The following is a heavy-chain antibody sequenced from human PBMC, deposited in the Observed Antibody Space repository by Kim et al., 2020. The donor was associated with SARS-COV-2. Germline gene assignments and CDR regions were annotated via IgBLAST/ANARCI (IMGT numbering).Heavy chain of an antibody. Sequence: GESLKISCKGSGYSFTSYWIGWVRQMPGKGLEWMGIIYPGDSDTRYSPSFQGQVTISADKSISTAYLQWSSLKASDTAMYYCARHILFGDSSGSYDYWGQGTLVTVSS. CDR3: ARHILFGDSSGSYDY. D-gene: IGHD3-22*01. V-gene: IGHV5-51*01. J-gene: IGHJ4*02. CDR1: GYSFTSYW. CDR2: IYPGDSDT.